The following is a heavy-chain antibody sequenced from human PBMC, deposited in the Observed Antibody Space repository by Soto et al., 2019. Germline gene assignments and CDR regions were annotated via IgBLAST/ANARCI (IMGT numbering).Heavy chain of an antibody. D-gene: IGHD3-16*01. J-gene: IGHJ3*02. CDR2: IYHSGST. V-gene: IGHV4-4*02. CDR3: ATTLTPFHDAFDI. CDR1: GGSISSSNW. Sequence: SETLSLTCAVSGGSISSSNWWSWVRQPPGKGLEWIGEIYHSGSTNYNPSRKSRFTIAVEKSKNQFSLKLSSVTAADTSVYYCATTLTPFHDAFDIWGQGTMVTVSS.